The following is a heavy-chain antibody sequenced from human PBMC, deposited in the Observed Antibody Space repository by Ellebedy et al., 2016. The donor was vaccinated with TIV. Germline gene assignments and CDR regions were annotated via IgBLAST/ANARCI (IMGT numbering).Heavy chain of an antibody. J-gene: IGHJ4*02. CDR2: IYSGGST. CDR3: ARRDRVVGTDY. D-gene: IGHD6-19*01. V-gene: IGHV3-23*03. Sequence: GEPLKISCAASGFSFSSYAMSWVRQAPGKGLEWVSVIYSGGSTYYADSVKGRFTISRDSSKNTVYLQMNSLRAEDTAVYYCARRDRVVGTDYWGQGTLVTVSS. CDR1: GFSFSSYA.